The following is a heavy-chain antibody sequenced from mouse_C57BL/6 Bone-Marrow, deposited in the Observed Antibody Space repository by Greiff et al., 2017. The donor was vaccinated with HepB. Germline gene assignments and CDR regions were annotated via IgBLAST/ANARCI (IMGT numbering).Heavy chain of an antibody. Sequence: QVQLQQSGAELVRPGASVKLSCKASGYTFTDYYINWVKQRPGQGLEWIARIYPGSGNTYYNEKFKGKATLTAEKSSSTAYMQLSSLTSEDSAVYFCAREGGYYGSSFAWFAYWGQGTLVTVSA. V-gene: IGHV1-76*01. CDR3: AREGGYYGSSFAWFAY. CDR1: GYTFTDYY. J-gene: IGHJ3*01. D-gene: IGHD1-1*01. CDR2: IYPGSGNT.